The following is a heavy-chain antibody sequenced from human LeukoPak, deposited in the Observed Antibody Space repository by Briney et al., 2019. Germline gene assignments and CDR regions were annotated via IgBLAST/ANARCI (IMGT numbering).Heavy chain of an antibody. CDR3: ARWGWLRFRYYGMDV. CDR1: GFTFSSYW. J-gene: IGHJ6*02. D-gene: IGHD5-12*01. Sequence: GGSLRLSCAASGFTFSSYWMSWVRQAPGKGLEWVANIKRDGSEKYYVDSVKGRFTISRDNAKNSLYLQMNSLRAEDTAVYYCARWGWLRFRYYGMDVWGQGTTVTVSS. CDR2: IKRDGSEK. V-gene: IGHV3-7*01.